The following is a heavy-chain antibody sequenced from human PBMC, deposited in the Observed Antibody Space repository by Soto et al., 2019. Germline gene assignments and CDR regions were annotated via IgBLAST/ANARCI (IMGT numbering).Heavy chain of an antibody. CDR2: TYYTGGA. CDR1: GDAISSGGYS. CDR3: ARDQRDGYWFDP. D-gene: IGHD3-10*01. V-gene: IGHV4-30-2*01. Sequence: QVQLQESGSGLVKASQTLSLTCTVAGDAISSGGYSWNWIRQPPGKGLEWIGYTYYTGGATYNPSLKSRVTISVDTSKNQFSLKMTSMTAADTATYYCARDQRDGYWFDPWGQGTLVTVSS. J-gene: IGHJ5*02.